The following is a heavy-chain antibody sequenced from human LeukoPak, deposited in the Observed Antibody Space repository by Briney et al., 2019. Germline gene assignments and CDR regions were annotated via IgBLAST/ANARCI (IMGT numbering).Heavy chain of an antibody. J-gene: IGHJ4*02. D-gene: IGHD6-13*01. CDR1: GFSFGIYA. Sequence: GGSLRLSCAASGFSFGIYAMTWVRQAPGKGLEWVSSISATGDSTNYGDSVKGRFTMSRDNSNDTLYLRMNSLRPEDTALYFCAKSVHGTWLDYWGQGAAVTVSS. CDR3: AKSVHGTWLDY. V-gene: IGHV3-23*01. CDR2: ISATGDST.